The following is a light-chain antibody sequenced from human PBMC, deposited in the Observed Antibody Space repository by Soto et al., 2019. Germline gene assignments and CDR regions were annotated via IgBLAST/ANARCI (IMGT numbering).Light chain of an antibody. V-gene: IGLV1-40*01. CDR3: QSYDSSLSGVV. CDR1: SSNIGAGYD. CDR2: GNS. J-gene: IGLJ2*01. Sequence: QSVLTQPPSVSGAPGQRVTISCTGSSSNIGAGYDVHWYQQLPGTAPKLLIYGNSNRPSGVPDRFSGSKSGTSASLAITWLQAEDEADYYCQSYDSSLSGVVCGGGTKITVL.